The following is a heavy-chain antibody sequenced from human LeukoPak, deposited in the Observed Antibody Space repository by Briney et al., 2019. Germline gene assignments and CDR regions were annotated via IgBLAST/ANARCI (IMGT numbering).Heavy chain of an antibody. CDR3: ARLTDRGWFDP. D-gene: IGHD3-22*01. J-gene: IGHJ5*02. CDR1: GGSISSGGYY. CDR2: ICYSGST. V-gene: IGHV4-31*03. Sequence: KPSETLSLTCTVSGGSISSGGYYWSWIRQHPGKGLEWIGYICYSGSTYYNPSLKSRVTISVDTSKNQFSLKLSSVTAADTAVYYCARLTDRGWFDPWGQGTLVTVSS.